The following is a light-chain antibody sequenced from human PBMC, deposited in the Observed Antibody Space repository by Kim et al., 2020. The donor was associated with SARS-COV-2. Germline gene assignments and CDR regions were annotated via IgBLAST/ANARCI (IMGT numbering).Light chain of an antibody. Sequence: SSELTQDPAVSVALGQTVRITCQGDSLRSYYATWYQQKSGQAPVLVFYGKDKRPSGIPDRFSGSSSGSTASLTITGAQAADEADYYCKSRDSRGNVVFGGGTKVT. CDR1: SLRSYY. J-gene: IGLJ2*01. CDR2: GKD. V-gene: IGLV3-19*01. CDR3: KSRDSRGNVV.